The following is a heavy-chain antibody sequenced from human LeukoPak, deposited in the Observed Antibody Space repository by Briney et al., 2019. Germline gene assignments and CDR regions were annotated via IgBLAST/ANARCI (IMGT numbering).Heavy chain of an antibody. D-gene: IGHD1-14*01. V-gene: IGHV4-4*02. CDR2: IHRSGSP. J-gene: IGHJ4*02. CDR3: AREILGGFNPGAY. CDR1: LDSTTSNF. Sequence: PSETLSLTCTVSLDSTTSNFWSWVRQPPGKGLEWIGEIHRSGSPNYNPSLQSRVTISIDRSRNQIVLELSSVTAADTAVYYCAREILGGFNPGAYWGQGTLVTVSA.